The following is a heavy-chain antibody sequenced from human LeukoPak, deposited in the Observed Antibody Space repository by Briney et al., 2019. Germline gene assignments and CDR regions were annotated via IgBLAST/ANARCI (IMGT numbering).Heavy chain of an antibody. CDR2: ISGSGGST. V-gene: IGHV3-23*01. CDR3: AIRKQQVVPPRDYPYYYGMDV. CDR1: GFTLSSHA. D-gene: IGHD6-13*01. J-gene: IGHJ6*01. Sequence: GGSLRLSCAASGFTLSSHAMNWVRQAPGKGLEWVSGISGSGGSTHYADSVKGRLTISRDKSKNTLYLLMIRLRAEDTAVYYWAIRKQQVVPPRDYPYYYGMDVWGEGTTVTVSS.